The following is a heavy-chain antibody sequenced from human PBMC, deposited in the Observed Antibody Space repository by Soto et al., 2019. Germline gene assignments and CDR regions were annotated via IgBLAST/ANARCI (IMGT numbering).Heavy chain of an antibody. Sequence: QVQLEQSGAEVKKPGSSVKVSCKASGGTFRTAAVSWVRQAPGQGLEWMGGIMPVFRTPDYAQKFHGRVTLTAEESTRTAYMELSGLRSDDTAVYYCARDNDRPQLGGNYYYILDVWGQGTTITVSS. J-gene: IGHJ6*02. CDR3: ARDNDRPQLGGNYYYILDV. V-gene: IGHV1-69*12. CDR1: GGTFRTAA. D-gene: IGHD2-8*01. CDR2: IMPVFRTP.